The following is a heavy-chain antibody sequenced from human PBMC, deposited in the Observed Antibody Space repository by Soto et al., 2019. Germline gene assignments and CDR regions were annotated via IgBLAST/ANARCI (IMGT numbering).Heavy chain of an antibody. J-gene: IGHJ5*02. CDR3: ARGPDYGSSGYYKWNWFDP. V-gene: IGHV1-69*05. Sequence: SVKVSCKASGGTFSSYAISWVRQAPGQGLEWMGGIIPIFGTANYAQKFQGRVTMTRDTSTSTVYMELSSLRSEDTAVYYCARGPDYGSSGYYKWNWFDPWGQGTLVTVSS. D-gene: IGHD3-22*01. CDR1: GGTFSSYA. CDR2: IIPIFGTA.